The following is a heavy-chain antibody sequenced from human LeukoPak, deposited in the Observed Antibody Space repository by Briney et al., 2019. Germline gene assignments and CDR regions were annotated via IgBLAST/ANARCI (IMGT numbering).Heavy chain of an antibody. D-gene: IGHD6-13*01. Sequence: ASVKVSCKASGYTFTNYGISWVRQAPGQGLEWMGWISVYNANTNDAQKFQGRVTVTTDTSTNTAYMELRSLRSDDTAVYYCARTSAYGSSWHSYWGQGTLVTVSS. CDR1: GYTFTNYG. V-gene: IGHV1-18*01. J-gene: IGHJ4*02. CDR3: ARTSAYGSSWHSY. CDR2: ISVYNANT.